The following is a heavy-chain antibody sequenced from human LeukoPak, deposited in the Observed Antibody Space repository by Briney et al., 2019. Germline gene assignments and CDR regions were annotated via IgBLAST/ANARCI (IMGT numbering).Heavy chain of an antibody. Sequence: ASVKVSCKASGGTFSSYAISWVRQAPGQGLEWMGRIIPILGIANYAQKFQGRVTITADKSTSTAYMELSSLRSEDMAVYYCARDQEDIVVVPATYYFDYWGQGTLVTVSS. CDR3: ARDQEDIVVVPATYYFDY. CDR2: IIPILGIA. D-gene: IGHD2-2*01. J-gene: IGHJ4*02. CDR1: GGTFSSYA. V-gene: IGHV1-69*04.